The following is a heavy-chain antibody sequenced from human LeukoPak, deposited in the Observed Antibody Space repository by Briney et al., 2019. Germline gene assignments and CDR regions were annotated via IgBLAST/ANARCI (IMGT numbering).Heavy chain of an antibody. CDR3: AREGVTTYNWFDP. D-gene: IGHD4-17*01. V-gene: IGHV4-39*07. J-gene: IGHJ5*02. CDR1: GDSISSSSYY. Sequence: SETLSLTCTVSGDSISSSSYYWGWIHQPPGKGLEWIGCIYYSGSTYYNPSLKSRVTISVDTSKNQFSLKLSSVTAADTAVYYCAREGVTTYNWFDPWGQGTLVTVSS. CDR2: IYYSGST.